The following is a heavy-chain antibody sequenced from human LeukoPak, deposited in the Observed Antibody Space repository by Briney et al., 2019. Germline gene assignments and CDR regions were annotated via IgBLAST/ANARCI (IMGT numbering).Heavy chain of an antibody. Sequence: GGSLRLSCAASGFTFSSYSMNWVRQAPGKGLEWVSYISSSSSTIYYADSVKGRFTISRDNAKNSLYLQMNSLRAEDTAVYYCARDRRDGYKHSWFDPWGQGTLVTVSS. D-gene: IGHD5-24*01. CDR3: ARDRRDGYKHSWFDP. CDR1: GFTFSSYS. CDR2: ISSSSSTI. V-gene: IGHV3-48*04. J-gene: IGHJ5*02.